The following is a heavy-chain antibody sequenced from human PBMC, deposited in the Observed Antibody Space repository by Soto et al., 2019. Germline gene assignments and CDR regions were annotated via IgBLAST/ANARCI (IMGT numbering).Heavy chain of an antibody. V-gene: IGHV3-30-3*01. J-gene: IGHJ4*02. CDR1: GFTFSSYA. Sequence: QVQLVESGGGVVQPGRSLRLSCAASGFTFSSYAMHWVRQAPGKGLEWVAVISYDGSNKYYADSVKCRFTISRDNSKNTLYMQMNSLRAEDTAVYYCARFGQGLSIDYWGQGTLVTVSS. CDR2: ISYDGSNK. CDR3: ARFGQGLSIDY. D-gene: IGHD6-19*01.